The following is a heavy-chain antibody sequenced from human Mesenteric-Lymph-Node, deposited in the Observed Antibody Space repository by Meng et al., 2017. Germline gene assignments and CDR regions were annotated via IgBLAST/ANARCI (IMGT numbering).Heavy chain of an antibody. V-gene: IGHV3-7*01. J-gene: IGHJ4*01. CDR2: IRQDGSEK. D-gene: IGHD4-17*01. CDR1: GFTFSRDW. Sequence: GESLKISCAASGFTFSRDWMHWVRQAPGKGMEWVANIRQDGSEKYYVDSVEGRFTISRDNAKNSLYLQMNSLRAEDTAVYYCARDWGVTNDYVVNWGHGTLVTVSS. CDR3: ARDWGVTNDYVVN.